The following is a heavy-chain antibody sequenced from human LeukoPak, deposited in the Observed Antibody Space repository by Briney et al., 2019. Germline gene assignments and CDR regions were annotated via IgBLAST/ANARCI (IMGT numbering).Heavy chain of an antibody. V-gene: IGHV4-4*09. CDR1: GASMSSNY. J-gene: IGHJ4*02. D-gene: IGHD6-19*01. CDR2: IYHSGNT. CDR3: ASTRRAAVAGRFDS. Sequence: PSETLSLTCNVSGASMSSNYWSWIRQPPGKGLEWIGYIYHSGNTNYSPSLESRVTMSVDESKNQFSLRVHFVSAADTAVYYCASTRRAAVAGRFDSWGQGTLVTISS.